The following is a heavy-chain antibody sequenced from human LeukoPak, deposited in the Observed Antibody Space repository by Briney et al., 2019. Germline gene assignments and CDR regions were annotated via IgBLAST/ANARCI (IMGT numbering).Heavy chain of an antibody. CDR3: ARHPTVGSTFYFDF. V-gene: IGHV5-51*01. CDR2: INPGDSDI. D-gene: IGHD4-23*01. CDR1: GYSFTSYW. Sequence: GESLKISCKASGYSFTSYWIGWVRQMPGKGLERMGIINPGDSDIRYSPSFQGQVTISADNSITTAYLQWSGLKASDTAMYYCARHPTVGSTFYFDFWGQGTLVTVSS. J-gene: IGHJ4*02.